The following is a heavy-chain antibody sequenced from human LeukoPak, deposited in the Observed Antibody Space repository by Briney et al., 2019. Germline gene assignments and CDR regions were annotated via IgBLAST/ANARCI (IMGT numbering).Heavy chain of an antibody. Sequence: PSETESLTCTVSGGSISTYYWSWVRQPPGEGLEWIGYIYYSGSTNYNPSLESRVTMSVDTSKNQFSLQVNSTTTADTAVYYCARTYGDDAFDIWGQGTTVSVSS. CDR3: ARTYGDDAFDI. CDR2: IYYSGST. V-gene: IGHV4-59*01. CDR1: GGSISTYY. J-gene: IGHJ3*02. D-gene: IGHD4-17*01.